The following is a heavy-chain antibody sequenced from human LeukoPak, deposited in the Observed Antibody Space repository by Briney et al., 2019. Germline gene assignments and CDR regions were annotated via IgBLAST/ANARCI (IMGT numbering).Heavy chain of an antibody. CDR3: ARDLAAGGTYPHY. V-gene: IGHV3-53*01. CDR1: GFTVSSNY. D-gene: IGHD6-13*01. Sequence: GGSLRLSCAASGFTVSSNYMSWVRQAPGKGPEWVSVIYSDGSTYYADSVKGRFTIPRDTSKNTLYLQTNSLRTEDTAVYYCARDLAAGGTYPHYWGQGTLVSVSS. J-gene: IGHJ4*02. CDR2: IYSDGST.